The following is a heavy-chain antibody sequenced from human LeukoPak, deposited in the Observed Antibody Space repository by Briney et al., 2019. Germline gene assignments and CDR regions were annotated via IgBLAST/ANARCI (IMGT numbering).Heavy chain of an antibody. J-gene: IGHJ2*01. V-gene: IGHV1-69*02. CDR2: IIPILGIA. CDR1: GGTFSSYT. D-gene: IGHD4-17*01. Sequence: SVKVSCKASGGTFSSYTISWVRQAPGQGLEWMGRIIPILGIAIYAQKFQGRVTITADKSTSTAYMELSSLRSEDTAVYYCARTRDYGNWYFDLWGRGTLVTVSS. CDR3: ARTRDYGNWYFDL.